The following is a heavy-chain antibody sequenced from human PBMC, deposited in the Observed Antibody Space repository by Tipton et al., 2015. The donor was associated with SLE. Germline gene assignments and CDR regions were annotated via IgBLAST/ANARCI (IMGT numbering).Heavy chain of an antibody. Sequence: LRLSCTVSGGSIYSTSYYWAWIRRPPGKELEWIGSISYSGSTYYNPSLTSRVTMSVDTSKNQFSLKLRSVTAADTAVFFCARDLNYYDSSGLDPWGQGTLVTVSS. CDR2: ISYSGST. D-gene: IGHD3-22*01. J-gene: IGHJ5*02. V-gene: IGHV4-39*07. CDR1: GGSIYSTSYY. CDR3: ARDLNYYDSSGLDP.